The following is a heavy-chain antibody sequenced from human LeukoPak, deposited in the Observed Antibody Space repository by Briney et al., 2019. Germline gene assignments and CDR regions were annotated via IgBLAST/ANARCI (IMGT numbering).Heavy chain of an antibody. D-gene: IGHD3-22*01. Sequence: ASVKVSCKASGGTFSSYAINWVRQAPGQGLEWMGRIIPIFGITNYAQKLQGRVTITADKSTSTAYMELSSLRSEDTAVYYCARDSRRHYDSGGYSHFDYWGQGTLVTVSS. V-gene: IGHV1-69*04. CDR2: IIPIFGIT. CDR3: ARDSRRHYDSGGYSHFDY. CDR1: GGTFSSYA. J-gene: IGHJ4*02.